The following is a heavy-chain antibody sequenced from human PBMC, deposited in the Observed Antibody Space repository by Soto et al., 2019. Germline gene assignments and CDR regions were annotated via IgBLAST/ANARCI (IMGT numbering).Heavy chain of an antibody. D-gene: IGHD3-16*02. J-gene: IGHJ5*02. CDR3: ARSSGGVFGIIIEGSNWLAT. Sequence: ASVKVSCKASGYSFTDYHIHWVRQAPGQGLEWLGRINPKSGGTSTAQKFQGWVTMTTDTSTSTVYMELRSLRSEDTAVYYCARSSGGVFGIIIEGSNWLATWGQGSLVTVSS. CDR2: INPKSGGT. V-gene: IGHV1-2*04. CDR1: GYSFTDYH.